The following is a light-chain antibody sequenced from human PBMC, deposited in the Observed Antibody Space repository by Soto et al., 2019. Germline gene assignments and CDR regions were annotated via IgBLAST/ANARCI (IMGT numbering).Light chain of an antibody. CDR2: DVS. Sequence: QSALTQPASVSGSPGQSITISFAGSNSDVGAYNYVSWYQQHPGKAPKLIIVDVSNRPSGVSDRFSASKSGNTASLTISGLQAEDEADYYCSSFTTSTTLVFGGGTKLTVL. CDR1: NSDVGAYNY. CDR3: SSFTTSTTLV. V-gene: IGLV2-14*03. J-gene: IGLJ3*02.